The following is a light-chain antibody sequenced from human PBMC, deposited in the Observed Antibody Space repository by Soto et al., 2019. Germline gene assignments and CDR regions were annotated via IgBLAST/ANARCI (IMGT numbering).Light chain of an antibody. Sequence: EIVLTQSPGTLSLSPGERATLSCRASQSVSSSYLPWYQQNPGQAPRLLIYGAASRATGLPDRFRGSGSGTAFTLTISGLGPEDFAVYYCQQYGSFGPGTKVDIK. CDR1: QSVSSSY. J-gene: IGKJ3*01. V-gene: IGKV3-20*01. CDR2: GAA. CDR3: QQYGS.